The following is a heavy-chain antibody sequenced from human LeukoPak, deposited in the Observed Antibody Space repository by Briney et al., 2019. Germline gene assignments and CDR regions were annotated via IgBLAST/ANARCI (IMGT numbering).Heavy chain of an antibody. CDR2: ISSSSSYI. Sequence: PGGSLRLSCAASGFTFSSYSMNWVRQAPGKGLEWVSSISSSSSYIYYADSVKGRFTISRDNAKNSLYLQMNSLRAEDTAVYYCAREQVGAVEYTVTTYSYGMDVWGQGTTVTVSS. V-gene: IGHV3-21*01. CDR3: AREQVGAVEYTVTTYSYGMDV. D-gene: IGHD4-17*01. J-gene: IGHJ6*02. CDR1: GFTFSSYS.